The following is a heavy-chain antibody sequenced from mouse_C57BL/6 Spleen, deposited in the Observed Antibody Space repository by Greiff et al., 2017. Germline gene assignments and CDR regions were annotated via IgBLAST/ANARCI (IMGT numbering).Heavy chain of an antibody. D-gene: IGHD2-4*01. Sequence: QVQLKESGPELVKPGASVKISCKASGYAFSSSWMNWVKQRPGKGLEWIGRIYPGDGDTNYNGKFKGKATLTADKSSSTAYMQLSSLTSEDSAVYFCARSYYDYGDWYCDVWGTGTTVTVSS. J-gene: IGHJ1*03. CDR3: ARSYYDYGDWYCDV. CDR1: GYAFSSSW. V-gene: IGHV1-82*01. CDR2: IYPGDGDT.